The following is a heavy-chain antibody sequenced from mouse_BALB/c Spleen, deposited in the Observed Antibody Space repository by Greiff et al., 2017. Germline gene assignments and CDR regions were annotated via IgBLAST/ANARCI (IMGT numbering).Heavy chain of an antibody. Sequence: VQLQQSGPGLVQPSQSLSITCTVSGFSLTSYGVHWVRQSPGKGLEWLGVIWSGGSTDYNAAFISRLSISKDNSKSQVFFKMNSLQANDTAIYYCARESANYYGSSPLYWYFDVWGAGTTVTVSS. J-gene: IGHJ1*01. CDR3: ARESANYYGSSPLYWYFDV. CDR1: GFSLTSYG. V-gene: IGHV2-2*02. D-gene: IGHD1-1*01. CDR2: IWSGGST.